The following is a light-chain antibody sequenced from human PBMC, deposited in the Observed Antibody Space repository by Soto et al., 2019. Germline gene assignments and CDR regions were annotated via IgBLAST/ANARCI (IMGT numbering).Light chain of an antibody. CDR1: QSISSW. CDR2: DAS. CDR3: QQHNSYGT. Sequence: DIQMTQSPSTLSASVGDRVTITCRASQSISSWLAWYQQKPGKAPKLLIYDASSLESGVPSRFSGSGSGTEFTLTISSLQPDDFATYYCQQHNSYGTFGQGTKVDIK. J-gene: IGKJ1*01. V-gene: IGKV1-5*01.